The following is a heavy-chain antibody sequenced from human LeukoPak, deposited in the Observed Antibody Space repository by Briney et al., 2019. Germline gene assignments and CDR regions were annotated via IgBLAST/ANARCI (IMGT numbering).Heavy chain of an antibody. CDR3: ARDLYYYDSSGHDAFDI. V-gene: IGHV4-39*02. D-gene: IGHD3-22*01. J-gene: IGHJ3*02. Sequence: SETLSLTCTVSGGSISSSSYYWGWIRQPPGKGLEWIGSIYYSGSTYYNPSLKSRVTISVDTSKNQFSLKLSSVTAADTAVYYCARDLYYYDSSGHDAFDIWGQGTMVTVSS. CDR2: IYYSGST. CDR1: GGSISSSSYY.